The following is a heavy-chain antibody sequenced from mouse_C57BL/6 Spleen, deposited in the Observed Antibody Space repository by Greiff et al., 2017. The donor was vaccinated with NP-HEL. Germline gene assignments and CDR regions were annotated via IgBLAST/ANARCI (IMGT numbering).Heavy chain of an antibody. CDR2: IDPEDGDT. D-gene: IGHD1-1*01. CDR3: TSDYYGSSYPAWFAY. J-gene: IGHJ3*01. CDR1: GFNIKDYY. V-gene: IGHV14-1*01. Sequence: EVKLMESGAELVRPGASVKLSCTASGFNIKDYYMHWVKQRPEQGLEWIGRIDPEDGDTEYAPKFQGKATMTADTSSNTAYLQLSSLTSEDTAVYYCTSDYYGSSYPAWFAYWGQGTLVTVSA.